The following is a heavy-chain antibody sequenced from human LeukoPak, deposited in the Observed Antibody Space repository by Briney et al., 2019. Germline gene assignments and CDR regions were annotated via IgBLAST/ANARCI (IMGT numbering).Heavy chain of an antibody. D-gene: IGHD3-22*01. CDR1: GYSFTSYW. Sequence: GESLKISCKGSGYSFTSYWIGWVRQIPGKGLGWMGIIYPGDSDTRYSPSFQGQVTISADNSISTAYLQWSSLKASDTAMYYCAILDRYYYDSSGYLGFDYWGQGTLVTVSS. CDR3: AILDRYYYDSSGYLGFDY. V-gene: IGHV5-51*01. CDR2: IYPGDSDT. J-gene: IGHJ4*02.